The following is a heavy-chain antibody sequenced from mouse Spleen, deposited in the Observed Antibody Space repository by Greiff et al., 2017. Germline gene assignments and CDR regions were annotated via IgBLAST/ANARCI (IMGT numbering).Heavy chain of an antibody. V-gene: IGHV1S132*01. CDR1: GYTFTSYW. J-gene: IGHJ4*01. D-gene: IGHD4-1*01. Sequence: QVQLQQSGAELVKPGASVKLSCKTSGYTFTSYWIQWVKQRPGQGLGWIGEIFPGTGTTYYNEKFKGKATLTIDTSSSTAYMQLSSLTSEDSAVYFCARVWDPYYYAMDYWGQGTSVTVSS. CDR3: ARVWDPYYYAMDY. CDR2: IFPGTGTT.